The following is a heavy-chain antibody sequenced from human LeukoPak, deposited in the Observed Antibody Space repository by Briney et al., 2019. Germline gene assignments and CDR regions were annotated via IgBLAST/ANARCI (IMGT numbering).Heavy chain of an antibody. CDR3: AKGGSAMVNYYFDY. Sequence: GGSLRLSCAASGLTFSSYGMSWVRQAPGKGLEWVSTNSGSGASTYYADSVKGRFTISRGSSKNTLYLQMNSLRAEDTAVYYCAKGGSAMVNYYFDYWGQGTLVTVSS. CDR2: NSGSGAST. J-gene: IGHJ4*02. V-gene: IGHV3-23*01. D-gene: IGHD5-18*01. CDR1: GLTFSSYG.